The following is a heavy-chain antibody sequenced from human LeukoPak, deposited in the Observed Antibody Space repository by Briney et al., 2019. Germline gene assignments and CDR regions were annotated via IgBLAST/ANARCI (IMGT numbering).Heavy chain of an antibody. J-gene: IGHJ4*02. D-gene: IGHD6-6*01. V-gene: IGHV3-23*01. CDR2: SVSAVST. CDR1: GFTFSNYA. Sequence: PGGSLRLSCAASGFTFSNYAMTWVRQAPGKGLEWVSTSVSAVSTYYANSVKGRFTISRDNSKNTLHLQMNSLRAEDTAVYYCANQGIAARDVWGQGTLVTVSS. CDR3: ANQGIAARDV.